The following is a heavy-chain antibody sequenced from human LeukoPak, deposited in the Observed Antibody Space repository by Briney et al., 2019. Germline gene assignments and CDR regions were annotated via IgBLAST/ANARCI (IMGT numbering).Heavy chain of an antibody. J-gene: IGHJ4*02. D-gene: IGHD2-15*01. CDR3: ARDRGYRRTVSGGYPVFDL. Sequence: PGGSLRLSCAASGFDFSIYRMNWVRQAPGKGLEWVSYIHLSGTPTHYAEVVKGRFSISRDNAKNSLYLQMDNLRAEDTAVYYCARDRGYRRTVSGGYPVFDLWGQGTLVTVSS. CDR2: IHLSGTPT. V-gene: IGHV3-48*04. CDR1: GFDFSIYR.